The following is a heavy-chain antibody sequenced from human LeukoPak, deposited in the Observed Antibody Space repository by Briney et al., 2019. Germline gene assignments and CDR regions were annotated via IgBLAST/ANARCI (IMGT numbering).Heavy chain of an antibody. CDR1: GYTFTRYY. CDR2: INPNSGGT. D-gene: IGHD5-18*01. J-gene: IGHJ4*02. Sequence: ASVKVSCKHSGYTFTRYYLHWVRQAPGQGLEWMGWINPNSGGTNYPQKFQGRGTMTRDTSNSTAYMELSRLRADDTAVYYCAKDGGRGYTYGLYYFDYWGQGTLVTVSS. V-gene: IGHV1-2*02. CDR3: AKDGGRGYTYGLYYFDY.